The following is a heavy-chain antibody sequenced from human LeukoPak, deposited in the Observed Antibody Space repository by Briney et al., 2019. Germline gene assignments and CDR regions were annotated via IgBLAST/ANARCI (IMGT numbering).Heavy chain of an antibody. J-gene: IGHJ4*02. CDR3: ALRPSDAITIFGVVIIGY. Sequence: PGGSLRLSCAASGFTFSSYAMSWVRQAPGKGLEWVSAISGSGGSTYYADSVKGRFTISRDNSKNTLYLQMNSLRAEDTAVYYCALRPSDAITIFGVVIIGYWGQGTLVTVSS. D-gene: IGHD3-3*01. CDR2: ISGSGGST. V-gene: IGHV3-23*01. CDR1: GFTFSSYA.